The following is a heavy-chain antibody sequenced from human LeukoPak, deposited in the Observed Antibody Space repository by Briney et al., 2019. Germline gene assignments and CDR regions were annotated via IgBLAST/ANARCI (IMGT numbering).Heavy chain of an antibody. CDR3: AKGGEGYDFWSGYSPGYYFDY. CDR1: GFTFSSYG. V-gene: IGHV3-30*02. J-gene: IGHJ4*02. D-gene: IGHD3-3*01. Sequence: GGSLRLSCAASGFTFSSYGMHWVRQAPGKGLEWVAFIRYDGSNKYYADSVKGRFTISRDNSKNTLYLQMNGLRAEDTAVYYCAKGGEGYDFWSGYSPGYYFDYWGQGTLVTVSS. CDR2: IRYDGSNK.